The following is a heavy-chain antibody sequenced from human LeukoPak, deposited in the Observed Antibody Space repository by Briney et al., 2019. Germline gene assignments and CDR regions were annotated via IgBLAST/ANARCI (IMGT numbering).Heavy chain of an antibody. D-gene: IGHD6-13*01. J-gene: IGHJ2*01. V-gene: IGHV4-31*03. Sequence: TSETLSLTCTVSGGSISSGGYYWSWIRQHPGKGLEWIGYIYYSGSTYYNPSLKSRVTISVDTSKNQFSLKLSSVTAADTAVYYCARSAAGTRYFDLWGRGTLVTVSS. CDR2: IYYSGST. CDR3: ARSAAGTRYFDL. CDR1: GGSISSGGYY.